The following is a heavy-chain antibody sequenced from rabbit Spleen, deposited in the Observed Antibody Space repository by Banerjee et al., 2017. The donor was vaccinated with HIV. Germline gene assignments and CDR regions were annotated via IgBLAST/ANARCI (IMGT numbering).Heavy chain of an antibody. CDR2: IEGGSSGFT. Sequence: QSLEESGGDLVKPGASLTLTCIASGVSFSGSSYMCWVRQAPGKGLEWIACIEGGSSGFTYYASWAKGRFTISKTSSTTVTLQMTRLTAADTATYFCARDTSSSFSSYGMDLWGPGTLVTVS. CDR1: GVSFSGSSY. D-gene: IGHD1-1*01. V-gene: IGHV1S40*01. CDR3: ARDTSSSFSSYGMDL. J-gene: IGHJ6*01.